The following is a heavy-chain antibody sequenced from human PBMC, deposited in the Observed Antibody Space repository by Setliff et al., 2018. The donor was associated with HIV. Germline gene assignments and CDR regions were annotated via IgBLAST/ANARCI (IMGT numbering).Heavy chain of an antibody. CDR1: GFTFSPYA. V-gene: IGHV3-33*01. J-gene: IGHJ5*02. D-gene: IGHD3-10*01. Sequence: PGGSLRLSCATSGFTFSPYAIHWVRQAPGMGLGWVAMIWADEITKFYADSVKGRFTISRDNDKNSVHLQMTSLRAEDTAVYYCASSGSGSYINWFGPWGQGTLVTVSS. CDR3: ASSGSGSYINWFGP. CDR2: IWADEITK.